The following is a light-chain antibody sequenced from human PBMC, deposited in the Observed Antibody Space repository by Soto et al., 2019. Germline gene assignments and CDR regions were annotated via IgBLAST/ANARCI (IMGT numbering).Light chain of an antibody. CDR3: SSYTSSSAWV. J-gene: IGLJ2*01. CDR1: SSDVGSYNR. CDR2: EVS. V-gene: IGLV2-18*02. Sequence: QSALTQPPSVSGSPGQSVTIFCTGTSSDVGSYNRVSWYQQPPGTAPKLMIYEVSNRPSGVPDRFSGSKSGNTASLTISGLQAEDEADYYCSSYTSSSAWVFGVGTKLTVL.